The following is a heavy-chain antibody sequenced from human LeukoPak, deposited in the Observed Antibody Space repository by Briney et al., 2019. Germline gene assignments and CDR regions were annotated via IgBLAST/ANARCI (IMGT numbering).Heavy chain of an antibody. CDR2: IDSYGTT. Sequence: SETLSPTCAVSGVSIASYSCHWIRQSPGKGLEDVAAIDSYGTTYYNPSLRSRLNMAVDPSKNQCSLRLNSVTAADTAVYYCARSRGWWALDYWGPGTLVAVSS. CDR3: ARSRGWWALDY. D-gene: IGHD2-8*02. CDR1: GVSIASYS. V-gene: IGHV4-59*04. J-gene: IGHJ4*02.